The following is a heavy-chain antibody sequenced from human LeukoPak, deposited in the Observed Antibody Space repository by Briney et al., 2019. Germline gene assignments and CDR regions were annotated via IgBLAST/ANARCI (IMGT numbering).Heavy chain of an antibody. CDR3: AGPYSGYDKGSYYYYYYGMDV. V-gene: IGHV1-69*04. J-gene: IGHJ6*02. CDR2: IIPILGIA. CDR1: GGTFSSYA. D-gene: IGHD5-12*01. Sequence: SVKVSCKASGGTFSSYAISWVRQAPGQGLEWMGRIIPILGIANYAQKFQGRVTITADKSTSTAYMELSSLRSEDTAVYYCAGPYSGYDKGSYYYYYYGMDVWGQGTTVTLSS.